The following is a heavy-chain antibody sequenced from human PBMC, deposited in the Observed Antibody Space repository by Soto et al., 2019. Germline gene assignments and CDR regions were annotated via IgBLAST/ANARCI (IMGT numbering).Heavy chain of an antibody. CDR3: ARDSVPPSDIVATIIPWFDP. Sequence: ASVKVSFKASGYTFTGYYMHWVRQAPGQGLEWMGWINPNSGGTNYAQKFQGRVTMTRDTSISTAYMELSRLRSDDTAVYYCARDSVPPSDIVATIIPWFDPWGQGTLVTVSS. D-gene: IGHD5-12*01. V-gene: IGHV1-2*02. CDR2: INPNSGGT. J-gene: IGHJ5*02. CDR1: GYTFTGYY.